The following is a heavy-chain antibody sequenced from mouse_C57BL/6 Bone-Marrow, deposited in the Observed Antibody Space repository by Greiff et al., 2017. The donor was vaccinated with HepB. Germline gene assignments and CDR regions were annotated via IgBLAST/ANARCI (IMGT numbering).Heavy chain of an antibody. V-gene: IGHV1-26*01. CDR1: GYTFTDYY. J-gene: IGHJ4*01. CDR3: ARDHYYTYAMDY. Sequence: EVQLQQSGPELVKPGASVKISCKASGYTFTDYYMNWVKQSHGKSLEWIGDINPNNGGTSYNQKFKGKATLTVDKSSSTAYMELRSLTSEDSAVYYCARDHYYTYAMDYWGQGTSVTVSS. CDR2: INPNNGGT. D-gene: IGHD1-2*01.